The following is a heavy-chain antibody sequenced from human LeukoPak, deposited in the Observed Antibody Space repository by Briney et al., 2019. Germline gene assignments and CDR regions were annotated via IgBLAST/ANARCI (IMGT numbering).Heavy chain of an antibody. J-gene: IGHJ4*02. Sequence: PSETLSLTCAVYGGSFSGYYWSWIRQPPGKGLEWIGEINHSGSTHYNPSLKSRVTISVDTSKNQFSLKLSSVTAADTAVYYCARGRRGEDYWGQGTLVTVSS. V-gene: IGHV4-34*01. D-gene: IGHD5-24*01. CDR2: INHSGST. CDR1: GGSFSGYY. CDR3: ARGRRGEDY.